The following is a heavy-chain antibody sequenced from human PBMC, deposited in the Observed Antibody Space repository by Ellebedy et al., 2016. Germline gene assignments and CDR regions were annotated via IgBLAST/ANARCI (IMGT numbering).Heavy chain of an antibody. Sequence: GGSLRLSCAASGFPFSNYWMTWVRQAPGKGLEWVANMKQDGSEIYYVDSVKGRFTISRDNAKNSLYLQMNSLRDEDTAVYYCARAIGYYKVWGQGTLVTVSS. CDR2: MKQDGSEI. CDR1: GFPFSNYW. CDR3: ARAIGYYKV. D-gene: IGHD3-22*01. V-gene: IGHV3-7*01. J-gene: IGHJ4*02.